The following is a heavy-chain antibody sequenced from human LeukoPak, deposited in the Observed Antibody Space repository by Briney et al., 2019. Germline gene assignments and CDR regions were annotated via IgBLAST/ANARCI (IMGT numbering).Heavy chain of an antibody. V-gene: IGHV3-30*18. J-gene: IGHJ4*02. CDR1: GFTFSSYG. D-gene: IGHD6-13*01. Sequence: GGSLRLSCAASGFTFSSYGMHWVRQAPGKGLEWVAVMSNDGSNKYYADSVKGRFTVSRDNSKNTLYLQMNSLRAEDTATYYCVKSGIAAAGQRGYFDYWGQGTLVSVSS. CDR3: VKSGIAAAGQRGYFDY. CDR2: MSNDGSNK.